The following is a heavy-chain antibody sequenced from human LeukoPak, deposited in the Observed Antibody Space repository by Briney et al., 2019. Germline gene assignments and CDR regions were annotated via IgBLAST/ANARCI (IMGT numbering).Heavy chain of an antibody. V-gene: IGHV3-23*01. Sequence: PGGSLRLSCVAFGFTFSRHGMNWVRQAPGKGLEWVSGISPSGDIKYYVDSVKGRFTVSRDNSKNTLYLQMNSLRAEDTAVYYCAKDKYSPFDYWGQGTLVTVSA. CDR2: ISPSGDIK. CDR1: GFTFSRHG. D-gene: IGHD5-18*01. J-gene: IGHJ4*02. CDR3: AKDKYSPFDY.